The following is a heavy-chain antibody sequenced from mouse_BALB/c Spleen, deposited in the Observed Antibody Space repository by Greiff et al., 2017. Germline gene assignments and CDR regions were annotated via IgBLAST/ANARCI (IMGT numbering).Heavy chain of an antibody. CDR3: ARSGANWDDVEGYYFYY. CDR1: GYAFTNYL. V-gene: IGHV1-54*01. Sequence: QVQLQQSGAELVRPGTSVKVSCKASGYAFTNYLIEWVKQRPGQGLEWIGVINPGSGGTNYNEKFKGKATLTADKSSSTAYMQLSSLTSDDSAVYFCARSGANWDDVEGYYFYYWGQGTTLTVSS. CDR2: INPGSGGT. J-gene: IGHJ2*01. D-gene: IGHD4-1*01.